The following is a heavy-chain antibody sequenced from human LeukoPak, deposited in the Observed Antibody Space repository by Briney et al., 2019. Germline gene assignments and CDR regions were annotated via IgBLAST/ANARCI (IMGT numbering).Heavy chain of an antibody. D-gene: IGHD3-22*01. Sequence: GSLRLSCAASGFTFSSYSMNWVRQAPGKGLEWVSAISGSGGSTYYADSVKGRFTISRDNSKNTLYLQMNSLRAEDTAVYYCAKDRRYYYDSSGYYYFDYWGQGTLVTVSS. V-gene: IGHV3-23*01. CDR3: AKDRRYYYDSSGYYYFDY. J-gene: IGHJ4*02. CDR1: GFTFSSYS. CDR2: ISGSGGST.